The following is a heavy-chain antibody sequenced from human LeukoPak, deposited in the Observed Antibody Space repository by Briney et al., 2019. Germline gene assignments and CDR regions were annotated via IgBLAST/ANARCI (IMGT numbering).Heavy chain of an antibody. Sequence: SETLSLTCTVPGGYIITSGHYWGWIRQPPGKGLEWIGRIYYTGVTSTNPFFRSRMSISVDTSKNQFSLNLTSVTAADAAVYYCARERSSSGGHNWFDPWGQGTLVTVSS. D-gene: IGHD4-23*01. CDR3: ARERSSSGGHNWFDP. CDR1: GGYIITSGHY. CDR2: IYYTGVT. V-gene: IGHV4-39*07. J-gene: IGHJ5*02.